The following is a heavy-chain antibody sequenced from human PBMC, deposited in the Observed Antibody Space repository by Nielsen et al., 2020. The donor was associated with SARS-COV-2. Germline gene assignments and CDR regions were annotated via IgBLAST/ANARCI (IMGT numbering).Heavy chain of an antibody. J-gene: IGHJ3*01. CDR2: VSASGGST. CDR1: GFTSNIYA. CDR3: AKDGVVRGDALDL. D-gene: IGHD3-10*01. V-gene: IGHV3-23*01. Sequence: GGPLRLSCAASGFTSNIYAMAWVRRAPGRGLQWVTGVSASGGSTYYTDSVKGRFSISRDNSKNTLFLQMHSLRVEDTALYYCAKDGVVRGDALDLWGQGTMVTVSS.